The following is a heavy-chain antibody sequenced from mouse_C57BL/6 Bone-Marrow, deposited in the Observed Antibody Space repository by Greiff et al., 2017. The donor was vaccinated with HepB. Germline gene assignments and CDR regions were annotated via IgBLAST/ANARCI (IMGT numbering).Heavy chain of an antibody. V-gene: IGHV3-6*01. CDR3: ARGGGWLLLERVYYFDY. CDR2: ISYDGSN. J-gene: IGHJ2*01. CDR1: GYSITSGYY. D-gene: IGHD2-3*01. Sequence: ESGPGLVKPSQSLSLTCSVTGYSITSGYYWNWIRQFPGNKLEWMGYISYDGSNNYNPSLKNRNSITRDTSKNQFFLKLNSVTTEDTATYYCARGGGWLLLERVYYFDYWGQGTTLTVSS.